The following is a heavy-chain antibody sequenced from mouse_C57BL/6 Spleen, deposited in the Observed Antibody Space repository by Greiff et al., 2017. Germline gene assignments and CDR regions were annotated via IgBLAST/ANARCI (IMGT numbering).Heavy chain of an antibody. CDR3: ARDYYGSSYYFDY. Sequence: EVKLMESGAELVKPGASVKLSCTASGFNIKDYYMHWVKQRTEQGLEWIGRIDPEDGETKYAPKFQGTATITADTSSNTAYLQLSSLTSEDTAVYYCARDYYGSSYYFDYWGQGTTLTVSS. CDR1: GFNIKDYY. J-gene: IGHJ2*01. V-gene: IGHV14-2*01. CDR2: IDPEDGET. D-gene: IGHD1-1*01.